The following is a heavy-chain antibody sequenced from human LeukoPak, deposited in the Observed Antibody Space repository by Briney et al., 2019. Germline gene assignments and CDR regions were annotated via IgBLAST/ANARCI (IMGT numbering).Heavy chain of an antibody. CDR2: ISTSGDNT. CDR1: GVTFSNYA. CDR3: AKNRVYCIGGSCYGDY. Sequence: GGSLRLSCAASGVTFSNYAMSWVRQAPGKGLEWVSTISTSGDNTYFADSVKGRFTISRGISKNTLYLQMNSLRVEDTAVYYSAKNRVYCIGGSCYGDYWGQGTLVTVSS. J-gene: IGHJ4*02. V-gene: IGHV3-23*01. D-gene: IGHD2-15*01.